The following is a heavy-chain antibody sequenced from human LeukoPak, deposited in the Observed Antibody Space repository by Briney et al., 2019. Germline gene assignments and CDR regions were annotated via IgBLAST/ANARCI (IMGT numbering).Heavy chain of an antibody. Sequence: SVKVSCKASGGTFSSYAISWVRQAPGQGLEWMGGIIPIFGTANYAQKFQGRVTIAADKSTSTAYMELSSLRSEDTAVYYCARVPQYSSGWLSFDYWGQGTLVTVSS. CDR1: GGTFSSYA. V-gene: IGHV1-69*06. CDR3: ARVPQYSSGWLSFDY. J-gene: IGHJ4*02. CDR2: IIPIFGTA. D-gene: IGHD6-19*01.